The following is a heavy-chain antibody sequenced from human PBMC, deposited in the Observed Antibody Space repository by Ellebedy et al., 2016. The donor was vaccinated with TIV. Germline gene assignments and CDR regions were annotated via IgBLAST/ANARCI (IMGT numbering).Heavy chain of an antibody. J-gene: IGHJ3*01. CDR1: GFIFSSYW. V-gene: IGHV3-7*03. CDR3: AKKWYYDSQSRGLAGDVFDV. CDR2: MKPDGSEK. D-gene: IGHD3-22*01. Sequence: GGSLRLSCAASGFIFSSYWINWVRQAPGKGLEWVANMKPDGSEKYYVDSVKGRFTISRDNSKNTLYLQLNSLRGEDTAVYYCAKKWYYDSQSRGLAGDVFDVWGQGTMVTVSS.